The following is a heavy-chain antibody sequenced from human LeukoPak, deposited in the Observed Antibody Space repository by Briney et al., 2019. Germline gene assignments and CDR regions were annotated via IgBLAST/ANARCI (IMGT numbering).Heavy chain of an antibody. CDR3: ARDRGAYYDFWRGFDY. CDR2: IYTSGST. D-gene: IGHD3-3*01. Sequence: PSETLSLTCTVSGGSISSYYWSWIRQPAGKGLEWIGRIYTSGSTNYNPSLKSRVTMSVDTSKNQFSLKLSSVTAADTAVYYCARDRGAYYDFWRGFDYWGQGTLVTVSS. J-gene: IGHJ4*02. CDR1: GGSISSYY. V-gene: IGHV4-4*07.